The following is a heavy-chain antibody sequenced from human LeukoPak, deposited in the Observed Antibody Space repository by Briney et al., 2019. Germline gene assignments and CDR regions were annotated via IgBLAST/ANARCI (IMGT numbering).Heavy chain of an antibody. D-gene: IGHD2-21*02. Sequence: GGSLRLSCTASGFTFLIYGMNWFRQAPGKGLEWVSYISSSGETIYYADSVKGRFTISRDNAKNSLHLEMNSLRADDTAVYYCARGGDGPGDYWGQGTLVTVSS. V-gene: IGHV3-48*03. CDR2: ISSSGETI. J-gene: IGHJ4*02. CDR1: GFTFLIYG. CDR3: ARGGDGPGDY.